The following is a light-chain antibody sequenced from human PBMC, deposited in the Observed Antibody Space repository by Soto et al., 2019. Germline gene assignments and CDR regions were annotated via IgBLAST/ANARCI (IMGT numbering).Light chain of an antibody. V-gene: IGLV2-14*01. CDR3: TSYTGSSTWV. J-gene: IGLJ3*02. Sequence: QSVLTQPASVSGSPGQSITISCTGTSSDVGGYTYVSWYQQHPGEGPKLMIYEVSYRPSGVSNRFSGSKSGNTASLTISGLQAEDEADYYCTSYTGSSTWVFGGGTKLTVL. CDR2: EVS. CDR1: SSDVGGYTY.